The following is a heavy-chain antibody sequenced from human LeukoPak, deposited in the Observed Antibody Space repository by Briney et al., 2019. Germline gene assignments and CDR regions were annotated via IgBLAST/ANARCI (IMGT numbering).Heavy chain of an antibody. CDR2: IYYSGST. CDR1: GGSISSGGYY. CDR3: ARGPYGDYYDY. Sequence: SETLSLTCTVSGGSISSGGYYWSWIRQHPGKGLEWIGYIYYSGSTYYNPSLKSRVTISVDTSKTQFSLKLSSVTAADTAVYYCARGPYGDYYDYWGQGTLVTVSS. V-gene: IGHV4-31*03. D-gene: IGHD4-17*01. J-gene: IGHJ4*02.